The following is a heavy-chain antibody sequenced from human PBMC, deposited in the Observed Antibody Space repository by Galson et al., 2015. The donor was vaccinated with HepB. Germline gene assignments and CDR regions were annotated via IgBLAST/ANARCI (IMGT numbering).Heavy chain of an antibody. J-gene: IGHJ5*02. V-gene: IGHV1-18*01. D-gene: IGHD2-8*02. CDR1: GYTFSSYS. Sequence: SVKVSCKASGYTFSSYSITWVRQAPGQGLEWMGWISTYDRDTKYAQKFQGRVTITADTSTGTAYMELRSLRSDDTAVYFCARGAIVLGLVATQNNWFDPWVQGTLVTVSS. CDR2: ISTYDRDT. CDR3: ARGAIVLGLVATQNNWFDP.